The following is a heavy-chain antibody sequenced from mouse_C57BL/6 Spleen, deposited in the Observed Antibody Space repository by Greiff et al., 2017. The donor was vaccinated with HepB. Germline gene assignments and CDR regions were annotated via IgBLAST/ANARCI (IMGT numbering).Heavy chain of an antibody. V-gene: IGHV1-74*01. CDR1: GYTFTSYW. J-gene: IGHJ2*01. D-gene: IGHD1-1*01. CDR3: AIPSTTVVADYFDY. Sequence: QVQLQQPGAELVKPGASVKVSCKASGYTFTSYWMHWVKQRPGQGLEWIGRIHPSDSDTNYNQKFKGKATLTVDKSSSTAYMQLSSLTSEDSAVYYCAIPSTTVVADYFDYWGQGTTLTVSS. CDR2: IHPSDSDT.